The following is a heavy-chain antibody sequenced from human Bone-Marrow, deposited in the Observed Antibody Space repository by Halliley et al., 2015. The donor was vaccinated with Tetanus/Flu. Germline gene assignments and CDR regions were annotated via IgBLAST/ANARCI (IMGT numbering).Heavy chain of an antibody. V-gene: IGHV3-7*01. CDR1: GFTFSDYF. CDR2: IKQDGNEQ. CDR3: ARGVHYSISWYHLDF. Sequence: SLRLSCAASGFTFSDYFMSWVRQAPGKGLEWVANIKQDGNEQYYLDSVKGRFTISRDNAKNSLYLQMNSLRAEDTAVYYCARGVHYSISWYHLDFWGQGTLVSASS. D-gene: IGHD6-19*01. J-gene: IGHJ4*02.